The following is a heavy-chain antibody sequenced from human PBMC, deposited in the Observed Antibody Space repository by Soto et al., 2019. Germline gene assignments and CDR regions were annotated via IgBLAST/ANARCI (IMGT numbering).Heavy chain of an antibody. V-gene: IGHV3-30*18. CDR3: AKDTGPDEPYYFDY. Sequence: QPGGSLRLSCAASGFTFSSYGMHWVRQAPGKGLEWVAVISYDGSNKYYADSVKGRFTISRDNSKNTLYLQMNSLRAEDTAVYYCAKDTGPDEPYYFDYWGQGTLVTVSS. J-gene: IGHJ4*02. CDR1: GFTFSSYG. CDR2: ISYDGSNK.